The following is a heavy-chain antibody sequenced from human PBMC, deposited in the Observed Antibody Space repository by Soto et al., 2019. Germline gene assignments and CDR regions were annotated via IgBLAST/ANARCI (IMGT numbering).Heavy chain of an antibody. Sequence: SETLSLTCTVSGGSINAYFWTWIRQAPGKGLEWIGFVYYSGNTNYNPSLKSRVSISLHTSKNQFSLKLSSVTAAGTAVYYCARGVDRQWADYWGQGTLVTVSS. CDR3: ARGVDRQWADY. J-gene: IGHJ4*02. CDR2: VYYSGNT. CDR1: GGSINAYF. D-gene: IGHD6-19*01. V-gene: IGHV4-59*01.